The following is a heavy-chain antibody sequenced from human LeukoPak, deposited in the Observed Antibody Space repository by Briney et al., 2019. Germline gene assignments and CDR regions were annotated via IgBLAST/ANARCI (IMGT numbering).Heavy chain of an antibody. Sequence: GGSLRLSCAASGFTVSSPYMSWVRQAPGRGLEWVSVIYGGDSTHYADSVRGRFTISRDKSKNTLYLQMNSLKAEDTAVYYCTKSSSGWSGDYYYYYSMDVWGQGTTVTVSS. CDR3: TKSSSGWSGDYYYYYSMDV. J-gene: IGHJ6*02. V-gene: IGHV3-53*01. CDR2: IYGGDST. D-gene: IGHD6-19*01. CDR1: GFTVSSPY.